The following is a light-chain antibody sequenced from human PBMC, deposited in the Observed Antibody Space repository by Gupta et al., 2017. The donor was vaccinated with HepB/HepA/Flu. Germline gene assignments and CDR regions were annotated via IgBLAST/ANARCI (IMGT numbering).Light chain of an antibody. CDR1: STDIGAYNL. CDR3: CSYAGNSGLT. Sequence: QPALPQPASVSGSRGQSIPMSCTGTSTDIGAYNLVSWYQQLLGKAPTLIIYEVTKRPSGVSDRFSGSKSGNTASLTISGLQAQDEAQYYCCSYAGNSGLTFGGGTRLTVL. CDR2: EVT. J-gene: IGLJ2*01. V-gene: IGLV2-23*02.